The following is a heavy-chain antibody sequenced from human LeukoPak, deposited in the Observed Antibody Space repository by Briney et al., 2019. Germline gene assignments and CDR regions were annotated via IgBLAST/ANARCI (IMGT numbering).Heavy chain of an antibody. CDR2: INPNSGGT. D-gene: IGHD5-12*01. Sequence: ASVKVSCKASGGTFSNYAISWVRQAPGQGLEWMGWINPNSGGTNYAQKFQGRVTMTRDTSISTAYMELRSLRSDDTAVYYCARDGYSGYDLADYWGQGTLVTVSS. V-gene: IGHV1-2*02. CDR3: ARDGYSGYDLADY. J-gene: IGHJ4*02. CDR1: GGTFSNYA.